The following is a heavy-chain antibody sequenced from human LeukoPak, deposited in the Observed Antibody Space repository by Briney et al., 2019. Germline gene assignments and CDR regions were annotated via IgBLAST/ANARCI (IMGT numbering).Heavy chain of an antibody. CDR3: ASAATLRELDAFDI. Sequence: SGTLSLTCTVSGGSISSYYWSWIRQPPGKGLEWIGYIYYSGSTNYNPSLKSRVTISVDTSKNQFSLKLSSVTAADTAVYYCASAATLRELDAFDIWGQGTMVTVSS. J-gene: IGHJ3*02. D-gene: IGHD2-15*01. V-gene: IGHV4-59*01. CDR1: GGSISSYY. CDR2: IYYSGST.